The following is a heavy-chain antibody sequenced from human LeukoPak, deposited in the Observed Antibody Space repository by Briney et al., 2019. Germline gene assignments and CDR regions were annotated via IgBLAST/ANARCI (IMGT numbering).Heavy chain of an antibody. D-gene: IGHD3-22*01. V-gene: IGHV4-59*01. CDR2: IYYSGST. CDR3: ASAYYYDSSGLGRFDY. CDR1: GGSISSYY. Sequence: SETLSLTCTVSGGSISSYYWSWIRQPPGKGLEWIGYIYYSGSTNYNPSLKSRVTISVDTSKNQFSLKLSSVTAADTAVYYCASAYYYDSSGLGRFDYWGQGTLVTVSS. J-gene: IGHJ4*02.